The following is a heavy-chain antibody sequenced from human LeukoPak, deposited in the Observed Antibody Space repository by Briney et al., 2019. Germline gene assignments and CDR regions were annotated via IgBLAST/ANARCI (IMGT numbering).Heavy chain of an antibody. V-gene: IGHV4-38-2*02. J-gene: IGHJ5*02. CDR2: IYQSGNT. CDR1: GYSISSGYY. CDR3: ARVPGPNCFDP. Sequence: SETLSLTCTVSGYSISSGYYWGWIRQPPGKGLEWIGSIYQSGNTYYNASLKSRVTISVDTSKNQFSLKLRSVTAADTAVYYCARVPGPNCFDPWGQGTLVTVSS.